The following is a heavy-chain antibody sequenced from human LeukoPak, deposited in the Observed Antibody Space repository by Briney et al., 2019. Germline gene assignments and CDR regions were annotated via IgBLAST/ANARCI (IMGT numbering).Heavy chain of an antibody. Sequence: GASVKVSCKASGYTFTSYYMHWVRQAPGQGLEWMGWINPNSGITAYAQKFQGRVTITRNTSISTAYMELSSLRSEDTAVYYCAREDFYDSGSNDYWGQGTLVTVSS. V-gene: IGHV1-8*03. CDR2: INPNSGIT. D-gene: IGHD3-22*01. J-gene: IGHJ4*02. CDR1: GYTFTSYY. CDR3: AREDFYDSGSNDY.